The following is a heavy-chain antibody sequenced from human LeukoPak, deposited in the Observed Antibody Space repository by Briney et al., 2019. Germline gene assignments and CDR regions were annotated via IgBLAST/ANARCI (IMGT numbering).Heavy chain of an antibody. CDR2: IHDSGTS. V-gene: IGHV4-59*08. CDR3: ARGDRSSSGRPDY. J-gene: IGHJ4*02. CDR1: GGSIRGHH. D-gene: IGHD6-6*01. Sequence: SETLSLTCTVSGGSIRGHHWIWIRQPPGKGLEWIGSIHDSGTSNYNPSLKSRVALSVDTSKKQFSLNLSSVTAADTALYYCARGDRSSSGRPDYWGQGTLVTVSS.